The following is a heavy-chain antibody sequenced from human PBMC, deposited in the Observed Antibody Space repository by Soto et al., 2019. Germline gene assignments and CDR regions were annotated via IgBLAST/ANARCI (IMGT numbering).Heavy chain of an antibody. CDR3: ATSCASKYYYCGMDV. J-gene: IGHJ6*02. V-gene: IGHV5-10-1*01. CDR2: IYPSDSYT. D-gene: IGHD4-4*01. CDR1: GYSFTSYW. Sequence: PGESLKISCKGSGYSFTSYWIGWVRQMPGKGLEWMGRIYPSDSYTNYSPSFQGHVTISADKSISTAYLQWSSLKASDTAMYYCATSCASKYYYCGMDVWGQGTTVTVSS.